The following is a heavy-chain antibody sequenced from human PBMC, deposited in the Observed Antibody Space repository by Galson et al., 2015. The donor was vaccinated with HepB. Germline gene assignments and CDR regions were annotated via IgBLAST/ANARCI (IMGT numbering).Heavy chain of an antibody. V-gene: IGHV1-69*06. CDR3: ARGTGGSGYYYVDY. D-gene: IGHD3-22*01. J-gene: IGHJ4*02. Sequence: SVKVSCKASGGTFSSSTFNWVRQAPGQGLEWMGEIIPMSGNTDFSQKFQGRVTITGDTSASTAYMEVSSLRSEDTAVYYCARGTGGSGYYYVDYWGQGTLVTVSS. CDR2: IIPMSGNT. CDR1: GGTFSSST.